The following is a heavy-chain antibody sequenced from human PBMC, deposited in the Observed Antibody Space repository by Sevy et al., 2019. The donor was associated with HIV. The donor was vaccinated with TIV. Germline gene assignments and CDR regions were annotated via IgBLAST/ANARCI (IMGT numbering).Heavy chain of an antibody. CDR2: ISYDGSNK. Sequence: GGSLRLSCAASGFTFSSYGMHWVRQAPGKGLEWVAVISYDGSNKYYADSVKGRFTISRDNSKNTVYLQMNSLRAEDTAVYYCAKPPVGYYDFWSGPDRFDAFDIWGQGTMVTVSS. J-gene: IGHJ3*02. CDR3: AKPPVGYYDFWSGPDRFDAFDI. CDR1: GFTFSSYG. D-gene: IGHD3-3*01. V-gene: IGHV3-30*18.